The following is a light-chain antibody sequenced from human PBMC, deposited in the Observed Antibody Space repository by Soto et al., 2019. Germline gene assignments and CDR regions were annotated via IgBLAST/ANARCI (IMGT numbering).Light chain of an antibody. CDR3: MQALQIPLT. J-gene: IGKJ4*01. CDR2: LGS. Sequence: DIVMTQSPVSLPVTPGEPASISCRSSQSLLHSHGYTYLDWYLQKPGQSPQLLIYLGSTRASGVPDRFSGIGSDTDFTLKISRVEAEDVGVYYCMQALQIPLTFGGGTNVEIK. V-gene: IGKV2-28*01. CDR1: QSLLHSHGYTY.